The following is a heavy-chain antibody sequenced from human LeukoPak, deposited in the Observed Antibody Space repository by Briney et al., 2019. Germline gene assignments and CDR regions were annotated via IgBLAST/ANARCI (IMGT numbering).Heavy chain of an antibody. D-gene: IGHD5-18*01. CDR3: ARALVDTAMGTFDY. J-gene: IGHJ4*02. CDR2: ISSSGSTI. V-gene: IGHV3-11*01. Sequence: PGGSLRLSCAASGFTFSDYYMSWIRQAPGKGLEWVSYISSSGSTIYYADSVKGRFTISRDNSKNTLYLQMNSLRAEDTAVYYCARALVDTAMGTFDYWGQGTLVTVSS. CDR1: GFTFSDYY.